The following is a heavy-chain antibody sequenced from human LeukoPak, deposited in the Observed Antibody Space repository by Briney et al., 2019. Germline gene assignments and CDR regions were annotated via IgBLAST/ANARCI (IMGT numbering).Heavy chain of an antibody. CDR3: AELGITMIGGV. D-gene: IGHD3-10*02. V-gene: IGHV3-23*03. CDR2: IYSGGST. J-gene: IGHJ6*04. CDR1: GFTFSSYG. Sequence: GGSLRLSCAASGFTFSSYGMSWVRQAPGKGLEWVSVIYSGGSTYYADSVKGRFTISRDNSKNTLYLQMNSLRAEDTAVYYCAELGITMIGGVWGKGTTVTISS.